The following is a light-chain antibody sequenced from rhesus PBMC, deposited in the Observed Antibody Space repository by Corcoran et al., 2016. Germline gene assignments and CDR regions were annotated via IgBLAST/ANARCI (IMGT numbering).Light chain of an antibody. CDR1: QSLLDSDGYTH. CDR3: MQTLQTPFT. J-gene: IGKJ3*01. CDR2: LGS. V-gene: IGKV2-78*01. Sequence: DIVMTQTPLSLPVTPGEPASISCRSSQSLLDSDGYTHLHWYLQKPGQSPQLLIYLGSNRASGVPERFSGSGAGTDCTLKISRVEAEDVGVYYCMQTLQTPFTFGPGTKLDIK.